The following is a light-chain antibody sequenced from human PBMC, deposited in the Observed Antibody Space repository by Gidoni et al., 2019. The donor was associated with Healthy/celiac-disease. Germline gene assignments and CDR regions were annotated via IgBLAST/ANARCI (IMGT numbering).Light chain of an antibody. CDR1: SSNIGAGYD. CDR2: GNS. CDR3: QSYDSSLSGSV. V-gene: IGLV1-40*01. Sequence: QSVLTQPPSVSVAPGQRVTISCTGSSSNIGAGYDVHWYQQLPGTATKLLIYGNSNRPSGVPDRFSGSKSGTSASLDITGLQAEDEADYYCQSYDSSLSGSVFGGGTKLTVL. J-gene: IGLJ3*02.